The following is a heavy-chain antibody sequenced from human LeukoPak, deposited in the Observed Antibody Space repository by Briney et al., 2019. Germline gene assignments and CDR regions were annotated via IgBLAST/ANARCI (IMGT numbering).Heavy chain of an antibody. V-gene: IGHV5-51*01. CDR3: ASRLRERFDS. Sequence: GDPLKISCKGSGSSFPTYWFGWLGQMPGKGLKWLGVLYPGVSDTSYSPSFQGQVTISADKSSSTAYLQWSSLKATDTAMYYCASRLRERFDSWGQETLVTVSS. CDR2: LYPGVSDT. J-gene: IGHJ4*02. D-gene: IGHD5-12*01. CDR1: GSSFPTYW.